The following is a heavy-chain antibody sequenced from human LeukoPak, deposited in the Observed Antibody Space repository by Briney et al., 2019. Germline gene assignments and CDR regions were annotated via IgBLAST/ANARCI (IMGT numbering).Heavy chain of an antibody. CDR2: ISNSGGST. CDR3: AELGITMIGGV. J-gene: IGHJ6*04. D-gene: IGHD3-10*02. CDR1: GFTFNTYT. Sequence: PGESLRLSCAASGFTFNTYTMYWVHQAPGKGLEWVSGISNSGGSTYYADSVKGRFTISRDNSKNTLYLQMNSLRTEDTAVYYCAELGITMIGGVWGKGTTVTISS. V-gene: IGHV3-23*01.